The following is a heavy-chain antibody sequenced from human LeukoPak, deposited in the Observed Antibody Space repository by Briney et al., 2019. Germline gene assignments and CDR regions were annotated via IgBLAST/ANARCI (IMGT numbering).Heavy chain of an antibody. CDR2: IIPILGIA. D-gene: IGHD3-16*01. CDR3: ARLGGNDRYVDY. CDR1: GGTFSSYA. Sequence: SVKVSCKASGGTFSSYAISWVRQAPGQGLEWMGRIIPILGIANYAQKFQGRVTITADKSTSTAYMELSSLRSEDTAVYYCARLGGNDRYVDYWGQGTLVTVSS. V-gene: IGHV1-69*04. J-gene: IGHJ4*02.